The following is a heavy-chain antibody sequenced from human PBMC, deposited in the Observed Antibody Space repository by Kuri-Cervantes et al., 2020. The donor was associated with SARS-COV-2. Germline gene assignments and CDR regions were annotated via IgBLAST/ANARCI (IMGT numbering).Heavy chain of an antibody. J-gene: IGHJ3*02. D-gene: IGHD3-22*01. Sequence: GGSLRLSCAAPGFTFSSYGMHWVRQAPGKGLEWVAVIWYDGSNKYYADSVKGRFTISRDNSKNTLYLQMNSLRAEDTAVYYCANLQWLLIDDAFDIWGQGTMVTVSS. CDR1: GFTFSSYG. V-gene: IGHV3-33*06. CDR2: IWYDGSNK. CDR3: ANLQWLLIDDAFDI.